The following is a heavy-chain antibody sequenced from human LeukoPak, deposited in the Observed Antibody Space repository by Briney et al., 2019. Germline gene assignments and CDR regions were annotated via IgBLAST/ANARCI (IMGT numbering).Heavy chain of an antibody. CDR2: IYPGDSDT. D-gene: IGHD2-2*02. CDR3: ARPQGVVVPAAILGAFDI. CDR1: GYSFTRYW. J-gene: IGHJ3*02. Sequence: GESLKISCKGSGYSFTRYWIGWVRQRSGKGLEWMGSIYPGDSDTRYSPSVQGQVTISADKSISTAYLQWSSLKASDTAMYYCARPQGVVVPAAILGAFDIWGQGTMVTVSS. V-gene: IGHV5-51*01.